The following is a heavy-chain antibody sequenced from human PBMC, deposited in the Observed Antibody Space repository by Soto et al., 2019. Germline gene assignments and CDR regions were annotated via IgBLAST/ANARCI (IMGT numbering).Heavy chain of an antibody. J-gene: IGHJ4*02. Sequence: EVQLVESGGGLIQPGGSLRLSCAVSGFTVTINYMSWVRQAPGKGLEWVSVIYSGGTTYYADSVKGRFTISRDISKNTLSLQMNRLRGEATAVYFCHGYGYWGQGTLVTVSS. CDR3: HGYGY. CDR1: GFTVTINY. CDR2: IYSGGTT. D-gene: IGHD5-12*01. V-gene: IGHV3-53*01.